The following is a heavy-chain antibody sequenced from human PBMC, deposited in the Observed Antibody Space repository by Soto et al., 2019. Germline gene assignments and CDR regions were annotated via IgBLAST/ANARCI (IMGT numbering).Heavy chain of an antibody. J-gene: IGHJ6*02. V-gene: IGHV3-30*18. CDR2: ISYDGSNK. Sequence: GGSLRLSCAASGFTFSSYGMHWVRQAPGKGLERVAVISYDGSNKYYADSVKGRFTISRDNSKNTLYLQMNSLRAEDTAVYYCAKGVVPAATRHYGMDVWGQGTTVTVSS. CDR3: AKGVVPAATRHYGMDV. CDR1: GFTFSSYG. D-gene: IGHD2-2*01.